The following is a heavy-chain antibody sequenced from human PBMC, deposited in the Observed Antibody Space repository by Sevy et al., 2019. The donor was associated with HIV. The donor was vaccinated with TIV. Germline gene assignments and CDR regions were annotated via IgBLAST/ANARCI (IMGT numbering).Heavy chain of an antibody. V-gene: IGHV3-48*02. CDR2: ISSSSSTI. J-gene: IGHJ4*02. D-gene: IGHD2-15*01. CDR3: ARDALNIGYGSGGSCYVTSFDY. CDR1: GFTFSSYS. Sequence: GGSLRLSCAASGFTFSSYSMNWVRQAPGKGLEWVSYISSSSSTIYYADSVKGRFTISRDNAKNSLYLQMNSLRDEDTAVYYCARDALNIGYGSGGSCYVTSFDYWGQGTLVTVSS.